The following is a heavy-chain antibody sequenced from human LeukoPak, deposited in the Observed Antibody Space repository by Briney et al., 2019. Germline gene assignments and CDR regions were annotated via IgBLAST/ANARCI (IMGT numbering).Heavy chain of an antibody. CDR2: SSLANGNT. J-gene: IGHJ4*02. D-gene: IGHD6-19*01. CDR1: GNTLHTPA. CDR3: TTGEAGFSRYEY. V-gene: IGHV1-18*01. Sequence: GASVKVSCKISGNTLHTPAITWVRQAPGEGLEWMGWSSLANGNTNYAQKLQGRVTMTIDISTSTAYVELRSLGSDDTAIYYCTTGEAGFSRYEYWGQGTVVTVSS.